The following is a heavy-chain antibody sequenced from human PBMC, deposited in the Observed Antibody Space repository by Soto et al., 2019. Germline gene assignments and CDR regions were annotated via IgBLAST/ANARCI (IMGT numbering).Heavy chain of an antibody. CDR2: IYYSGST. Sequence: QLQLQESGPGLVKPSETLSLTCTVSGGSISSNSYYWGWIRQPPGTALEWIGSIYYSGSTYYNPSLKSRVSISVDTSKNRFSLKLSSVTAADTAVYYCARGHGDKILPFDYWGQGTLVTVSS. CDR1: GGSISSNSYY. D-gene: IGHD4-17*01. J-gene: IGHJ4*02. V-gene: IGHV4-39*01. CDR3: ARGHGDKILPFDY.